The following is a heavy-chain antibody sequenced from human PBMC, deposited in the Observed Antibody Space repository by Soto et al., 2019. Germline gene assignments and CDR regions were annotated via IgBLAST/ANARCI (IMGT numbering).Heavy chain of an antibody. CDR2: ISSSSSYI. Sequence: AGGSLRLSCAASGFTFSSYSMNWVRQAPRKGLEWVSSISSSSSYIYYADSVKGRFTISRDNAKNSLYLQMNSLRAEDTAVYYCARGSTVTTWEEYYYGMDVWGQGTTVTVS. CDR1: GFTFSSYS. CDR3: ARGSTVTTWEEYYYGMDV. V-gene: IGHV3-21*01. J-gene: IGHJ6*02. D-gene: IGHD4-4*01.